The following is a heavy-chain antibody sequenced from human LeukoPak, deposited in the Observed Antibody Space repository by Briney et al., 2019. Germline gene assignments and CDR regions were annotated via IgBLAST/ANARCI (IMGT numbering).Heavy chain of an antibody. D-gene: IGHD3-10*01. CDR1: GYTFTSYY. V-gene: IGHV1-46*01. CDR2: INPSVGST. J-gene: IGHJ4*02. CDR3: ARGRNPITMVRGVTCPLGCYFDY. Sequence: GASVKVSCKASGYTFTSYYMHWVRQAPGQGLEWMGIINPSVGSTSYAQKFQGRVTMTRDTSTSTVYMELSSLRSEDTAVYYCARGRNPITMVRGVTCPLGCYFDYWGQGTLVTVSS.